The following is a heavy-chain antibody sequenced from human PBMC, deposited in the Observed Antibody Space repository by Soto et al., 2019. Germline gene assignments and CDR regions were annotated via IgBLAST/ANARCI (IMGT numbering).Heavy chain of an antibody. CDR3: ARGEVAATAEYFQH. CDR1: GGTFSSYT. Sequence: SVKVSCKASGGTFSSYTISWVRQAPGRGLEWMGRIIPILGIANYAQKFQGRVTITANKSTSTAYMELSSLRSEDTAVYYCARGEVAATAEYFQHWGQGTLVTVSS. V-gene: IGHV1-69*02. J-gene: IGHJ1*01. CDR2: IIPILGIA. D-gene: IGHD2-15*01.